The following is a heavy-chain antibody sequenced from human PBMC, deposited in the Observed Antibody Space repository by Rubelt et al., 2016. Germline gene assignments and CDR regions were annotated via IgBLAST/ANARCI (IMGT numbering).Heavy chain of an antibody. CDR2: SHSGST. Sequence: SLTCAVSGGSINDNNWWSWVRQPPGRAWSGLGKSHSGSTSYNPSLQSRVTISMDKSMHHFSLRLSSVTAADTAVYYCARNSIGWSQMDYWGQGTQVTVSS. V-gene: IGHV4-4*02. D-gene: IGHD6-19*01. CDR3: ARNSIGWSQMDY. J-gene: IGHJ4*02. CDR1: GGSINDNNW.